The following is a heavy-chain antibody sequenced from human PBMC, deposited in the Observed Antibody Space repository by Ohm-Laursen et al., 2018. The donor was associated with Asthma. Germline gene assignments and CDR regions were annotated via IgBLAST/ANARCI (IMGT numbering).Heavy chain of an antibody. CDR3: ARVSCNDDICYSLFYN. CDR2: ISAKNGNT. J-gene: IGHJ4*02. Sequence: VASVKVSCKASGGTFSSYAISWVRQAPGQGLEWMGRISAKNGNTDFTQKLQGRVTLTTDTSTSTAYMEVRSLTSDDTAVYYCARVSCNDDICYSLFYNWGQGTLVTVSS. V-gene: IGHV1-18*01. CDR1: GGTFSSYA. D-gene: IGHD2-15*01.